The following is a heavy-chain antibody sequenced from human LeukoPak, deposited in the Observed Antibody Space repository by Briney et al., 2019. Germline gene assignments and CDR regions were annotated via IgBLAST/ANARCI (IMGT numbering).Heavy chain of an antibody. Sequence: GGSLRLSCAASGFTFDDYGMSWVRQAPGKGLEWVSGTNWNGGSTGYADSVKGRFTISRDNAKNSLYLQMNSLRAEDTALYYCARDLPTYYDLWSGYLNWFDPWRQGTLVTVSS. CDR2: TNWNGGST. J-gene: IGHJ5*02. CDR3: ARDLPTYYDLWSGYLNWFDP. V-gene: IGHV3-20*04. D-gene: IGHD3-3*01. CDR1: GFTFDDYG.